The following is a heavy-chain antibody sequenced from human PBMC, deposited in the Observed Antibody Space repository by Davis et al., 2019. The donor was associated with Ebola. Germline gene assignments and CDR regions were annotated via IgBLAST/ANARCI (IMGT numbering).Heavy chain of an antibody. CDR1: GGSISSSNW. CDR3: ASSSSSWFWYFDL. Sequence: SETLSLTCAVSGGSISSSNWWSSARQPPGKGLEWIGESYHSGSTNYNPSLQSRVTISADTSKNQFSLKLSSVTAADTAVYYCASSSSSWFWYFDLWGRGTLVTVSS. CDR2: SYHSGST. V-gene: IGHV4-4*02. D-gene: IGHD6-13*01. J-gene: IGHJ2*01.